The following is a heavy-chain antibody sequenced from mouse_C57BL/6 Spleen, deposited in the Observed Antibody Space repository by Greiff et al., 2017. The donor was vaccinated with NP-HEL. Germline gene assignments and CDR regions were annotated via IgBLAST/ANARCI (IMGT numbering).Heavy chain of an antibody. CDR3: ARSDTTVVAKGVIFDY. V-gene: IGHV1-76*01. D-gene: IGHD1-1*01. J-gene: IGHJ2*01. Sequence: VHLVESGAELVRPGASVKLSCKASGYTFTDYYINWVKQRPGQGLEWIARIYPGSGNTYYNEKFKGKATLTAEKSSSTAYMQLSSLTSEDSAVYFCARSDTTVVAKGVIFDYWGQGTTLTVSS. CDR2: IYPGSGNT. CDR1: GYTFTDYY.